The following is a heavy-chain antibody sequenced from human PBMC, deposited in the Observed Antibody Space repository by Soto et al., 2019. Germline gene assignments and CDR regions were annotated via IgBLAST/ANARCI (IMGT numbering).Heavy chain of an antibody. CDR2: ISAYNGNT. CDR3: ARAGYSSGWYDWFDP. J-gene: IGHJ5*02. Sequence: ASVKVSCKASGYTFTSYGISWVRQAPGQGLEWMGWISAYNGNTNYAQKLQGRVTMTTDTSTSTAYMELRSLRSDDTAVYYCARAGYSSGWYDWFDPWGQGTLVTIPS. D-gene: IGHD6-19*01. V-gene: IGHV1-18*01. CDR1: GYTFTSYG.